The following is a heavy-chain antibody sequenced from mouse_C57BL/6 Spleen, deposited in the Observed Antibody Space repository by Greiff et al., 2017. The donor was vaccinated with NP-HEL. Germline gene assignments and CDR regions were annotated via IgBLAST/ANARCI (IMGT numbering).Heavy chain of an antibody. CDR3: ARGYPSYFDY. D-gene: IGHD2-2*01. Sequence: QVQLQQPGAELVMPGASVKLSCKASGYTFTSYWMHWVKQRPGQGLEWIGEIDPSASYTNYNQKFKGKSTLTVDKSSSTAYMQLSSLTSEDSAVYYCARGYPSYFDYWGQGTTLTVSS. V-gene: IGHV1-69*01. CDR1: GYTFTSYW. CDR2: IDPSASYT. J-gene: IGHJ2*01.